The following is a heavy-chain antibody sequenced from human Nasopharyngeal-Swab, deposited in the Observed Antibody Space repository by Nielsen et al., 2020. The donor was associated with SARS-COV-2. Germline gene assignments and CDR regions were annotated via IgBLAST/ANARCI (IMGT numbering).Heavy chain of an antibody. CDR2: ISSSGSTI. J-gene: IGHJ4*02. V-gene: IGHV3-11*04. Sequence: SLRLSCAASGFTFSNAWMSWIRQAPGKGLEWVSYISSSGSTIYYADSVKGRFTISRDNAKNSLYLQMNSLRAEDTAVYYCATAGVSVRSYYFDYWGQGTLVTVSS. CDR3: ATAGVSVRSYYFDY. CDR1: GFTFSNAW. D-gene: IGHD3-10*02.